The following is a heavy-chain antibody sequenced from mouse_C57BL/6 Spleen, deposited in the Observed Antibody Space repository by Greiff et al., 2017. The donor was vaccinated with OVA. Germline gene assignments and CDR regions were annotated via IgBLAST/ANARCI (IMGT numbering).Heavy chain of an antibody. V-gene: IGHV2-5*01. CDR1: GFSLTSYG. D-gene: IGHD2-4*01. CDR2: IWSGGST. CDR3: AKDYYDYDVGAMDY. J-gene: IGHJ4*01. Sequence: QVQLQQSGPGLVQPSQSLSITCTVSGFSLTSYGVPWVRQSPGKGLEWLGVIWSGGSTDYTAAFMSRLSITKDNSKSQVFFKMNSLQADDTAIYYCAKDYYDYDVGAMDYWGQGTSVTVSS.